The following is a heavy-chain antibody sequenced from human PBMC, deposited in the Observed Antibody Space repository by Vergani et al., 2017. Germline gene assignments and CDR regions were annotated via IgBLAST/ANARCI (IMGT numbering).Heavy chain of an antibody. Sequence: EVQLLESGGGLVQPGGSLRLSCEASGFSFPGYAMSWVRQAPGKGLEWVSSVSGSSATPYYADSVKGRFIISRDNSKNTLHLQMNSLRADDTAVYYCAKGVYCSSTSCYEGRGYYYGMGVWGQGP. J-gene: IGHJ6*02. CDR2: VSGSSATP. V-gene: IGHV3-23*01. CDR3: AKGVYCSSTSCYEGRGYYYGMGV. CDR1: GFSFPGYA. D-gene: IGHD2-2*01.